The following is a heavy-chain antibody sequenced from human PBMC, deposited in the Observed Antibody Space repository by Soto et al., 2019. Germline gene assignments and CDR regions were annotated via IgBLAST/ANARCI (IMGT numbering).Heavy chain of an antibody. J-gene: IGHJ6*02. V-gene: IGHV4-34*01. CDR3: ARDYYYGSGSYYHYYYYGMDV. D-gene: IGHD3-10*01. Sequence: SETLSLTCAVYGGSFSGYYWSWIRQPPGKGLEWIGEINHSGSTNYNPSLKSRVTISVDTSKNQFSLKLSSVTAADTAVYYCARDYYYGSGSYYHYYYYGMDVWGQGTTVTVSS. CDR2: INHSGST. CDR1: GGSFSGYY.